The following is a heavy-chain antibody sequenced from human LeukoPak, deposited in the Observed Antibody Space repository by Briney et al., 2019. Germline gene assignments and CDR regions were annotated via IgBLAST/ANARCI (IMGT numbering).Heavy chain of an antibody. CDR1: GFTFSSYA. J-gene: IGHJ4*02. V-gene: IGHV3-23*01. Sequence: GGSLRLSCAASGFTFSSYAMSWVRQAPGKGLEWVSAISGSGGSTYYADSVKGRFTISRVNSKNTLYLQMNSLRAEDTAVYYCAKAGIVVVPASRSYFDYWGQGTLVTVSS. D-gene: IGHD2-2*01. CDR3: AKAGIVVVPASRSYFDY. CDR2: ISGSGGST.